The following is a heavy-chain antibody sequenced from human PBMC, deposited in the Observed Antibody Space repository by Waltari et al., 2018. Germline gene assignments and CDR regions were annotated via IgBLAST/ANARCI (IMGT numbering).Heavy chain of an antibody. J-gene: IGHJ4*02. CDR2: IYWDDDT. Sequence: QITLKESGPTLVKPTETVTLTCSLSGFSISSNGVAVGWIRQPPGKAPESLAIIYWDDDTLYSPSLRDRITITKDTSKNQVVLTMTNMDPVDTATYFCAHVAYRGSRLLDHWGQGALVTVSS. CDR1: GFSISSNGVA. D-gene: IGHD3-16*01. V-gene: IGHV2-5*02. CDR3: AHVAYRGSRLLDH.